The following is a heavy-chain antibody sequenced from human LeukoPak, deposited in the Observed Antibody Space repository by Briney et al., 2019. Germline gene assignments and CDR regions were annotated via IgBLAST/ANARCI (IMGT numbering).Heavy chain of an antibody. D-gene: IGHD6-13*01. J-gene: IGHJ5*02. CDR2: INPNSGDT. CDR3: ASLWSTATSGWNWFDP. Sequence: GASVKVSCKASGYIFTDYYVYWVRQAPGQGLEWMGWINPNSGDTNYAQKFQGRVTITRDTSISTAYMELSSLRSDDTAMYYCASLWSTATSGWNWFDPWGQGTLVTVSS. V-gene: IGHV1-2*02. CDR1: GYIFTDYY.